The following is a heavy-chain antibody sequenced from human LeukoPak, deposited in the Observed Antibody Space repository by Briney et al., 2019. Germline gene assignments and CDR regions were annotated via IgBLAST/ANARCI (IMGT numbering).Heavy chain of an antibody. Sequence: GASVKVSCKASGYTFTGYYMHWVRQAPGQGLEWMGWINPNNGGTNYAQKFQGRVTMTRDTSISTAYMELSRLRSDDTAVYYCARELYYYDSSGYYYTPPYYFDYWGQGTLVTVSS. J-gene: IGHJ4*02. CDR2: INPNNGGT. D-gene: IGHD3-22*01. CDR3: ARELYYYDSSGYYYTPPYYFDY. V-gene: IGHV1-2*02. CDR1: GYTFTGYY.